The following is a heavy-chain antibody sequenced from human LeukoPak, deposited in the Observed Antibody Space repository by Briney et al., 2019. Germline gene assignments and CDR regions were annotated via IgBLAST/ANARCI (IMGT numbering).Heavy chain of an antibody. CDR1: GFTFSSYS. D-gene: IGHD3-22*01. J-gene: IGHJ4*02. CDR3: ARAHTPTYYYDSSGLELVDY. V-gene: IGHV3-48*01. CDR2: ISSSSSTI. Sequence: GGSLRLSCAASGFTFSSYSMNWVRQAPGKGLEWVSYISSSSSTIYYADSVKGRFTISRDNAKNSLYLQMNSLRAEDTAVYYCARAHTPTYYYDSSGLELVDYWGQGTLVTVSS.